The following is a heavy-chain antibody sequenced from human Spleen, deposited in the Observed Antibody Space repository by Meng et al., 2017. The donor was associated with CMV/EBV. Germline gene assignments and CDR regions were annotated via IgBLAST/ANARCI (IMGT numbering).Heavy chain of an antibody. CDR3: ASLGEPLYGHDAWFDP. CDR2: INPNSGGT. CDR1: GYTFTGYY. Sequence: ASVKVSCKASGYTFTGYYIHWVRQAPGQGLEWMGWINPNSGGTNCGQKFQGRVTMTTDTSISTAYMNLSSLSSDDTAVYYCASLGEPLYGHDAWFDPWGQGTRVTVSS. J-gene: IGHJ5*02. V-gene: IGHV1-2*02. D-gene: IGHD3-16*01.